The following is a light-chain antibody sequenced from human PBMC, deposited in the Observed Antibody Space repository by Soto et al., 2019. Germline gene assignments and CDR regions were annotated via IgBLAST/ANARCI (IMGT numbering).Light chain of an antibody. V-gene: IGLV2-14*03. Sequence: QSALTQPASVSGSPGQSITISCAGTSSDVGGYNYVSWYQHHPGKAPKLMIYDVSNRPSGVSNRFSGSKSGSTASLTISGLQAEDEADYWCSSYTSSSTLVVFGGGTQLTV. CDR3: SSYTSSSTLVV. CDR2: DVS. CDR1: SSDVGGYNY. J-gene: IGLJ2*01.